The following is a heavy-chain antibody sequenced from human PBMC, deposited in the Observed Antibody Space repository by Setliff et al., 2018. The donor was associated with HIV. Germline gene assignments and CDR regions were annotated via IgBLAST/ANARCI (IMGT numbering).Heavy chain of an antibody. Sequence: SETLSLTCAVSGGSLTTYYWTWIRQPPGKGLEWIGEITHSGNTNYNPSLKNRVSISFDTSKNQFSLRMGSVTAADTAVYYCAGNWGRYYYYYYTDVWGKGTTVTVSS. CDR1: GGSLTTYY. V-gene: IGHV4-34*01. D-gene: IGHD7-27*01. CDR2: ITHSGNT. J-gene: IGHJ6*03. CDR3: AGNWGRYYYYYYTDV.